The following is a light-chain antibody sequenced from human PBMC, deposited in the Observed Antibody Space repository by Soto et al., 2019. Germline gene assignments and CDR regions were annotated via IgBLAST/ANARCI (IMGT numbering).Light chain of an antibody. Sequence: EIVLTQSPATLPLSPGERATLSCRASQSIGSYLAWYQQKPGQAPTLLIYDASNRATGIPARFSGSGSGTDFTLTISSLEPEDFAVYYCQLRSNWPPTWTFGQGTKVESK. V-gene: IGKV3-11*01. CDR2: DAS. CDR3: QLRSNWPPTWT. J-gene: IGKJ1*01. CDR1: QSIGSY.